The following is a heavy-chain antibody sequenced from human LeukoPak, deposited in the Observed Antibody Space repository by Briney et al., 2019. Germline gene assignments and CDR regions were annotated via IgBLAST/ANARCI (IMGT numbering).Heavy chain of an antibody. D-gene: IGHD3-10*01. Sequence: GGSLRLSCTASEFTFKVYYMSWVRQAPGKGLEWVSAISGSGGSTYYADSVKGRFTISRDNSKNTLYVQMNSLRAEDTAVYYCAKGGSYYYYHYMDVWGKGTTVTVSS. J-gene: IGHJ6*03. CDR1: EFTFKVYY. CDR2: ISGSGGST. V-gene: IGHV3-23*01. CDR3: AKGGSYYYYHYMDV.